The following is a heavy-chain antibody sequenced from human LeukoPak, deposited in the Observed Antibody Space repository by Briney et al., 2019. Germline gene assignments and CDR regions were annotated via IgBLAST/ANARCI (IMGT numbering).Heavy chain of an antibody. V-gene: IGHV3-23*01. D-gene: IGHD3-16*01. CDR2: ISGSGGST. CDR3: ANGGTSFFTNWFDP. Sequence: PGGSLRLSCAASGFTFSSYAMSWVRQAPGKGLEWVSAISGSGGSTYYADSVKGRFTISRDNSKNTLYLQMNSLRAEDTAVYYCANGGTSFFTNWFDPWGQGTLVTVSS. CDR1: GFTFSSYA. J-gene: IGHJ5*02.